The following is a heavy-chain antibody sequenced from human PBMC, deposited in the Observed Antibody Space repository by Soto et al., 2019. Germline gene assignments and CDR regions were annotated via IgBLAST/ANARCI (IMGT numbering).Heavy chain of an antibody. CDR1: GFTFSSYA. D-gene: IGHD3-3*01. CDR2: ISGSGGST. J-gene: IGHJ6*02. Sequence: GGSLRLSCAASGFTFSSYAMSWVRQAPGKGLEWVSAISGSGGSTYYADSVKGRFTISRDNSKNTLYLQMNSLRAEDTAVYYCAKSLYDFWSAPRLYYYYYYGMDVWGQGTTVTV. V-gene: IGHV3-23*01. CDR3: AKSLYDFWSAPRLYYYYYYGMDV.